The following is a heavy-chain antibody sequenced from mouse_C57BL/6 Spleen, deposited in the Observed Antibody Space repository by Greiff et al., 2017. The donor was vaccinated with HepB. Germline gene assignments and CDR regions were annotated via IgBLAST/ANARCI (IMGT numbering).Heavy chain of an antibody. J-gene: IGHJ2*01. CDR2: IHPNSGST. V-gene: IGHV1-64*01. CDR3: ARNYGSVYFDY. CDR1: GYTFTSYW. D-gene: IGHD1-1*01. Sequence: QVQLKQPGAELVKPGASVKLSCKASGYTFTSYWMHWVKQRPGQGLEWIGMIHPNSGSTNYNEKFKSKATLTVYKSSSTAYMQLSSLTSEDSAVYYCARNYGSVYFDYWGQGTTLTVSS.